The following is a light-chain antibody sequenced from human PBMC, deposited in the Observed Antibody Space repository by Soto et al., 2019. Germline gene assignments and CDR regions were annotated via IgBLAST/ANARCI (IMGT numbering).Light chain of an antibody. J-gene: IGKJ1*01. CDR3: MQGSHWPRT. CDR1: QSLVNSDGNTY. V-gene: IGKV2-30*01. CDR2: KVS. Sequence: EVVMTQSPLSLPVTLGQPASISCRSSQSLVNSDGNTYLNWFQQRPGQSPRRLIYKVSNRDSGVPDRFSGSGSGTDFTLKISRVEADDVAVYYCMQGSHWPRTFGQGTKVEIK.